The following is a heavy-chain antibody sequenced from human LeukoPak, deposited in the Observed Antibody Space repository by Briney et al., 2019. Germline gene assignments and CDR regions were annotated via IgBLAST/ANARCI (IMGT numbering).Heavy chain of an antibody. D-gene: IGHD3-10*01. CDR2: IYYSGST. CDR1: GGSISNYY. Sequence: SETLSLTCTVSGGSISNYYWSWIRQSPGKGLEWIGYIYYSGSTNYNPSLKSRVTISLDTSKNQLSLKLSSVTTADTAVYYCARGQAALWFGELWGQGTLVTVSS. CDR3: ARGQAALWFGEL. V-gene: IGHV4-59*01. J-gene: IGHJ4*02.